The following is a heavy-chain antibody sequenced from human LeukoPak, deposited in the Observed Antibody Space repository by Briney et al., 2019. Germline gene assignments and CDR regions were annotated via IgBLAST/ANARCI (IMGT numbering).Heavy chain of an antibody. CDR3: ARDLDAYYYYGSGSPPYDAFDI. Sequence: QPGGSLRLSCAASGFTVSSNYMSWVRQVPRKGLEWVAVMSYDGSNKQYAESVKGRFTISRDNSKNTVYLQMNSLRAEDTAVYYCARDLDAYYYYGSGSPPYDAFDIWGQGTMVTVSS. J-gene: IGHJ3*02. D-gene: IGHD3-10*01. CDR2: MSYDGSNK. V-gene: IGHV3-30*03. CDR1: GFTVSSNY.